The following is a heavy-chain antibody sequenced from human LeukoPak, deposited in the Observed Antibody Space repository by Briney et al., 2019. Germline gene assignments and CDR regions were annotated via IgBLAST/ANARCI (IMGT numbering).Heavy chain of an antibody. V-gene: IGHV3-21*01. D-gene: IGHD3-3*01. Sequence: GGSLRLSRAASGFTFSSYSMNWVRQAPGKGLEWVSSISSSSSYIYYADSVKGRFTISRDNAKNSLYLQMNSLRAEDTAVYYCARERITIFGVVIEPLDGMDVWGQGTTVTVSS. CDR1: GFTFSSYS. J-gene: IGHJ6*02. CDR2: ISSSSSYI. CDR3: ARERITIFGVVIEPLDGMDV.